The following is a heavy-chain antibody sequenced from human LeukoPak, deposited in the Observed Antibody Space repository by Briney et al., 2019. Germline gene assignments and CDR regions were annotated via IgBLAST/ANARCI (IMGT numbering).Heavy chain of an antibody. CDR1: GFTFTTSV. V-gene: IGHV3-23*01. CDR2: VSESDGST. D-gene: IGHD1-26*01. Sequence: GASLRLSCAASGFTFTTSVMTWVRQAPGKGLEWVSAVSESDGSTFYADSVKGRFTVSRDNSQNTLYLEMNSLTAEDTAVYFCAERSPAYYFDYWGQGILVTVSS. J-gene: IGHJ4*02. CDR3: AERSPAYYFDY.